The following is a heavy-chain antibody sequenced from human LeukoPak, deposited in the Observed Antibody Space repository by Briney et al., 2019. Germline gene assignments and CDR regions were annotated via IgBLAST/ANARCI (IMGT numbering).Heavy chain of an antibody. Sequence: GASVKVSCKTSGYNFFKYAIHWVRQAPGQRFEWMGWIDGGNGDTRFSQEFQDRVSFTRDTFATTVYMELTSLRSEDTAVYYCARDQSRDIRVDFDYWGQGTLVIVSS. CDR3: ARDQSRDIRVDFDY. V-gene: IGHV1-3*01. CDR1: GYNFFKYA. D-gene: IGHD5-24*01. J-gene: IGHJ4*02. CDR2: IDGGNGDT.